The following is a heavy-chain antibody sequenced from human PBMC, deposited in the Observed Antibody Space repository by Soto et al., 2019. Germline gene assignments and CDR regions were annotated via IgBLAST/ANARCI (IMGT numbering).Heavy chain of an antibody. CDR3: ARSHGRY. Sequence: SETLSLTCTVDSISTYYWNWIRQSPGKGLEWIGYIYYMGRTNYNPSLRSRVTMSIDTSRNQFSLKLRSVTAADTAVYYCARSHGRYWGQGTLVTGSS. CDR1: DSISTYY. J-gene: IGHJ4*02. CDR2: IYYMGRT. V-gene: IGHV4-59*01.